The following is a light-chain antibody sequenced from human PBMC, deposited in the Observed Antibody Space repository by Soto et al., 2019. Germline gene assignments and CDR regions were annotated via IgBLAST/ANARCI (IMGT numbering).Light chain of an antibody. V-gene: IGKV3-20*01. CDR1: QSVSSNS. CDR2: GAS. CDR3: QHYDGSAVT. Sequence: EIVLTQSPGTLSLSPGERATLSCRATQSVSSNSVGWYQQKPGQAPRLLIFGASSRATGVPDRFSGSGSGTDFTLTISRLEPDDFAVYYCQHYDGSAVTFGGGTKVEIK. J-gene: IGKJ4*01.